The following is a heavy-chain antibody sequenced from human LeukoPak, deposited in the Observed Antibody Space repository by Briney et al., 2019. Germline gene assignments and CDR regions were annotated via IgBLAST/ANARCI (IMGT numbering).Heavy chain of an antibody. CDR3: ARGLPGGQLSRYDY. J-gene: IGHJ4*02. CDR1: GYSISSGYY. V-gene: IGHV4-38-2*02. Sequence: SETLSLTXSVSGYSISSGYYWGRIRQPPGKGLEWMGIIYQSGKTYCNPSLESRVTISVDTSKNQFSLKMNSMTAADTAMYYCARGLPGGQLSRYDYWGQGTLVTVSS. D-gene: IGHD6-13*01. CDR2: IYQSGKT.